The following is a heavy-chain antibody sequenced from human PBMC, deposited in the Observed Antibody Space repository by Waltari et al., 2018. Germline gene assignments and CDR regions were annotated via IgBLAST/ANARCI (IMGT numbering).Heavy chain of an antibody. D-gene: IGHD2-15*01. CDR1: GFTFSSYS. CDR3: ARDPQAAYYFDY. V-gene: IGHV3-21*01. J-gene: IGHJ4*02. CDR2: ISSSSSYI. Sequence: EVQLVESGGGLVKPGGSLRLSCAASGFTFSSYSMNWVRQAPGKGLEWVSSISSSSSYIYYADSVKGRFTISRDNAKNSLYLQMNSLRAEDTAVYYCARDPQAAYYFDYWGQGTLVTVSS.